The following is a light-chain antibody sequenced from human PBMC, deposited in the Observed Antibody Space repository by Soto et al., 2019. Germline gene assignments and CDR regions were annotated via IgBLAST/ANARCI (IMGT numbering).Light chain of an antibody. Sequence: QSVLTQPPSASGPPGQRVTISCSGSRSNIGSNTVNWYQQLPGTAPKLLIYSNNQRPSGVPDRFSGSKAGTSASLAIRGLQSEDESDYYCAAWDDSLNGHVVFGGGTKLTVL. V-gene: IGLV1-44*01. CDR2: SNN. J-gene: IGLJ2*01. CDR1: RSNIGSNT. CDR3: AAWDDSLNGHVV.